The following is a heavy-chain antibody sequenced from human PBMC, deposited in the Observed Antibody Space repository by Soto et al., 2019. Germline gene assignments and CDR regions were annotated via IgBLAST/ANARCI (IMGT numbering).Heavy chain of an antibody. D-gene: IGHD6-19*01. CDR1: GGSISSYY. Sequence: SETLSLTCTVSGGSISSYYWSWIRQPPGKGLEWIGYIYYSGSTNYNPSLKSRVTISVDTSKNQFSLKLSSVTAADTAVYYCAKDLNSYRQWLATDAFDIWGQGTMVTVSS. V-gene: IGHV4-59*12. CDR3: AKDLNSYRQWLATDAFDI. CDR2: IYYSGST. J-gene: IGHJ3*02.